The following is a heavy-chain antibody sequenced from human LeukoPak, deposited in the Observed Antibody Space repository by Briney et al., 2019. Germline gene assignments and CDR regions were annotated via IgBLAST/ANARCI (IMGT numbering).Heavy chain of an antibody. Sequence: SETLSLACTVSGGSISSSSYYWGWIRQPPGKGLEWIGSIYYSGSTYYNPSLKSRVTISVDTSKNQFSLKLSSVTAADTAVYYCARVGYNSPVRYWGQGTLVTVSS. CDR1: GGSISSSSYY. CDR3: ARVGYNSPVRY. V-gene: IGHV4-39*07. D-gene: IGHD5-24*01. CDR2: IYYSGST. J-gene: IGHJ4*02.